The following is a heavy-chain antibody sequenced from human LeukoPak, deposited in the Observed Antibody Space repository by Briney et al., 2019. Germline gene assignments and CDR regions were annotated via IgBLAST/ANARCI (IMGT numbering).Heavy chain of an antibody. J-gene: IGHJ4*02. CDR2: IYTSGST. Sequence: SETLSLTCTVSGASISSYYWTWIQQPAGKGLEWIGRIYTSGSTNYNPSLESRVTMSVDTSKNQFSLRLSSVTAADTAVYYCARCDSSGFYAVYWGQGTLVTVSS. D-gene: IGHD3-22*01. CDR3: ARCDSSGFYAVY. CDR1: GASISSYY. V-gene: IGHV4-4*07.